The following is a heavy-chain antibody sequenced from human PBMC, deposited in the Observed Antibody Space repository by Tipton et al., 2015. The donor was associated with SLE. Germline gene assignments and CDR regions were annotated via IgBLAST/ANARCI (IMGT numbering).Heavy chain of an antibody. Sequence: TLSLTCAVSGGSISSSNWWSWVRQHPGKGLEWIGYIYYSGSTYYNPSLKSRVTISVDTSKNQFSLKLSSVTAADTAVYYCARREWLEYFQHWGQGTLVTVSS. CDR2: IYYSGST. J-gene: IGHJ1*01. V-gene: IGHV4-31*11. CDR1: GGSISSSNW. CDR3: ARREWLEYFQH. D-gene: IGHD5-12*01.